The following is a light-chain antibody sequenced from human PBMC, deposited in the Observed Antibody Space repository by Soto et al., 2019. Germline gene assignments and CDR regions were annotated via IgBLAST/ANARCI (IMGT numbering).Light chain of an antibody. CDR3: CSYAGSYTWV. CDR1: SSDVGGYNF. J-gene: IGLJ3*02. Sequence: QSALTQPRSVSGSPGQSVTISCTGTSSDVGGYNFVSWYQHHPGKAPKLIIYDVTKRPSGVPVRFSGSRSGNTASLTISGLQAEDEADYYCCSYAGSYTWVFGGGTKLTVL. CDR2: DVT. V-gene: IGLV2-11*01.